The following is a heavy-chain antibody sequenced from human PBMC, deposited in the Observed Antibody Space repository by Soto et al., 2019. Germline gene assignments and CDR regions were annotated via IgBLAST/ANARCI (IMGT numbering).Heavy chain of an antibody. J-gene: IGHJ6*02. Sequence: GESLKISCKGSGYPFKSYWIAWVRQKPGQGLEWMGVIYPGDSDTKYSPSFQGQVSISADKSSSTVFLQWSSLRASDTAMYFCGRPWPRNSSYGIDIWGQGTTVTVSS. V-gene: IGHV5-51*01. CDR1: GYPFKSYW. D-gene: IGHD2-21*01. CDR2: IYPGDSDT. CDR3: GRPWPRNSSYGIDI.